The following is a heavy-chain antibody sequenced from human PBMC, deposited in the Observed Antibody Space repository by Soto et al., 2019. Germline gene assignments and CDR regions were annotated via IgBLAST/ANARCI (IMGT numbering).Heavy chain of an antibody. CDR2: INPHSGVT. J-gene: IGHJ4*02. V-gene: IGHV1-2*02. Sequence: QVHLVQSGAEVKKPGASVIVSCKASGYTFTDHSLHWVRQAPGQGLEWMGWINPHSGVTVSAENFEGRVTMTRDTSINPAYMEIGWLRSDDTAMYYCALEMSTITYFHYWGQGTLLTVSS. D-gene: IGHD3-3*01. CDR1: GYTFTDHS. CDR3: ALEMSTITYFHY.